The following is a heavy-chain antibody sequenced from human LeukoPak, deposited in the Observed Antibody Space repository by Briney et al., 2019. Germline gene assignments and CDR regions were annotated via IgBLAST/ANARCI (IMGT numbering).Heavy chain of an antibody. V-gene: IGHV3-23*01. D-gene: IGHD3-22*01. J-gene: IGHJ4*02. Sequence: GGSLRLSCAASGFTFSSYAMSWVRQAPGKGLEWVSTVSGSGGNTYYADSVKGRFTISRDNSKNTLYLQMNSLRAEDTAVYYCAKTGLTLIVGHCDYWGQGTLVTVSS. CDR2: VSGSGGNT. CDR1: GFTFSSYA. CDR3: AKTGLTLIVGHCDY.